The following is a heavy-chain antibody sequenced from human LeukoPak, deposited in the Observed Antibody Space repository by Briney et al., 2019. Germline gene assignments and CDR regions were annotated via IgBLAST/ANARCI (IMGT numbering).Heavy chain of an antibody. V-gene: IGHV3-23*01. CDR1: GFTLSSYA. CDR2: ISGSGGST. CDR3: AKGSSTSLRPPQDWFDP. J-gene: IGHJ5*02. D-gene: IGHD2-2*01. Sequence: GGSLRLSCAASGFTLSSYAMSWVRQAPGKGLEWVSAISGSGGSTYYADSVKGRFTISRDNSKNTLYLQMNSLRAEDTAVYYCAKGSSTSLRPPQDWFDPWGQGTLVTVSS.